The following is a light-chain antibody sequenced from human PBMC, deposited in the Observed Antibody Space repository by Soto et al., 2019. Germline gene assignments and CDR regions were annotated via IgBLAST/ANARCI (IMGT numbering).Light chain of an antibody. J-gene: IGKJ2*01. CDR1: QSISSY. CDR3: QQSYSTPDT. V-gene: IGKV1-39*01. Sequence: DIQMTQSPSSLSASVGDRVTITCRASQSISSYLNWYQQKPGKAPKLLIYAASSSQSGVPSRFSGSGSGTDFTLTISNLQPEDFATYYCQQSYSTPDTFGQGTKLEIK. CDR2: AAS.